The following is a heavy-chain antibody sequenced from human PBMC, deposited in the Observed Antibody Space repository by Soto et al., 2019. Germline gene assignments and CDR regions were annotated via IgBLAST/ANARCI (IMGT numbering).Heavy chain of an antibody. CDR3: AKELITFGGVIEGGSDAFDI. CDR1: GFNFDDYA. CDR2: ISWDSGNI. J-gene: IGHJ3*02. D-gene: IGHD3-16*01. Sequence: GGSLRLSCAASGFNFDDYAMYWVRQAPGKGLEWVSGISWDSGNIGYADSVKGRFTISRDNAKNSLYLQMNSLRAEDTALYYCAKELITFGGVIEGGSDAFDIWGQGTMVTVSS. V-gene: IGHV3-9*01.